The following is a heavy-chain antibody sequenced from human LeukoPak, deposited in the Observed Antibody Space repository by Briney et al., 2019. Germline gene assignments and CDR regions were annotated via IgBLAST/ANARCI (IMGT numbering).Heavy chain of an antibody. D-gene: IGHD3-22*01. CDR1: GFTFSNYA. J-gene: IGHJ3*02. CDR2: ISYDGGNK. Sequence: GRSQRLSCAASGFTFSNYAMHWVRQAPGKGLEWVAVISYDGGNKYYADSVKSRFTISRDNSKNTLYLQMNSLRAEDTAVYYCARGGVTMIGDAFDIWGQGTMVTVSS. V-gene: IGHV3-30*04. CDR3: ARGGVTMIGDAFDI.